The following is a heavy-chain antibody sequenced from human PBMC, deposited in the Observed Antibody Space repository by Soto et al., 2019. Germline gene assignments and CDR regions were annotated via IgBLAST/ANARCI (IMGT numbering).Heavy chain of an antibody. J-gene: IGHJ3*02. V-gene: IGHV3-23*01. CDR1: GFTFTNYA. Sequence: EVQLLESGGGLVQPGGSLKLSCAASGFTFTNYAMTWVRQPPGKGLEWVSSISVTGISTFYADSVKGRFAIYRDSSKNTLYLQMKCLWAEDTAFYYCAIGMLIEGYGDGFDMWSQGTMVTVSS. CDR2: ISVTGIST. D-gene: IGHD2-15*01. CDR3: AIGMLIEGYGDGFDM.